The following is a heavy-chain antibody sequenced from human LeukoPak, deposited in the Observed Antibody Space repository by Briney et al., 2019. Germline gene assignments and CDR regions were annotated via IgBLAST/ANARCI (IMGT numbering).Heavy chain of an antibody. Sequence: ASVKVSYKASGGTFSSYANSWVRLAPGQGLEWMGGIIPIFGTANYAQKFQGRVTITADESTSTAYMELSSLRSEDTAVYYCAKDQVGCHLRALDMWGQGTMVTVSS. D-gene: IGHD4/OR15-4a*01. CDR3: AKDQVGCHLRALDM. V-gene: IGHV1-69*13. J-gene: IGHJ3*02. CDR2: IIPIFGTA. CDR1: GGTFSSYA.